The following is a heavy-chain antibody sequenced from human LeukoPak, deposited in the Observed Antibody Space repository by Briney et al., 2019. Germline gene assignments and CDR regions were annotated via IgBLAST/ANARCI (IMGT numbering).Heavy chain of an antibody. CDR2: INHSGST. J-gene: IGHJ2*01. V-gene: IGHV4-34*01. CDR1: GGSFSGYS. D-gene: IGHD7-27*01. CDR3: ARRRPLGISGYFDL. Sequence: SETLSLTCAVYGGSFSGYSWSWIRQPPGKGLEWIGEINHSGSTNYNPSLKSRVTISVDTSKNQFSLKLSSVTAADTALYYCARRRPLGISGYFDLWGRGTLVTVSS.